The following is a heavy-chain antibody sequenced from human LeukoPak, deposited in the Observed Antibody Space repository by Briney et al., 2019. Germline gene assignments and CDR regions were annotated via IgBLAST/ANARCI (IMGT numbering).Heavy chain of an antibody. J-gene: IGHJ6*03. V-gene: IGHV1-2*02. CDR3: ARAGGYDSLYYYYYMDV. CDR2: INPNSGGT. D-gene: IGHD5-12*01. CDR1: GYTFTGYY. Sequence: ASVKVSCKASGYTFTGYYMHWVRQAPGQGLEWMGWINPNSGGTNYAQKFQGRVTMTRDTSISAAYMELSRLRSDDTAVYYCARAGGYDSLYYYYYMDVWGKGTTVTVSS.